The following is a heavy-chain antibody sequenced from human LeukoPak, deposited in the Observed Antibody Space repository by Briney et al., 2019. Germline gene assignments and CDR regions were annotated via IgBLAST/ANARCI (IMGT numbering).Heavy chain of an antibody. V-gene: IGHV1-2*02. Sequence: ASVKVSCKASGYTFTGHCMHWVRQAPGQGLERIGWIIPNSGDTEFAQNFQDRVTVTRDTSISTAYMELSRLTSDDTAVYYCARARGRSSWFASDIWGQGTMVTVSS. CDR3: ARARGRSSWFASDI. D-gene: IGHD6-13*01. CDR1: GYTFTGHC. CDR2: IIPNSGDT. J-gene: IGHJ3*02.